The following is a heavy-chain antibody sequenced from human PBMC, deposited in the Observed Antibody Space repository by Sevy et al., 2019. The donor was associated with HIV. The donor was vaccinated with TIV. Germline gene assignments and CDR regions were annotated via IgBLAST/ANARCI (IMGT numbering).Heavy chain of an antibody. V-gene: IGHV3-21*01. CDR1: GFTFSSYS. CDR3: ARAIAVAGNY. Sequence: GGSLRLSCAASGFTFSSYSMNWVRQAPGKGLEWVSSISSSSSYIYYAHSVKGRFTISRDNAKNSLYLQMNSLRAEDTAVYYCARAIAVAGNYWGQGTLVTVSS. D-gene: IGHD6-19*01. CDR2: ISSSSSYI. J-gene: IGHJ4*02.